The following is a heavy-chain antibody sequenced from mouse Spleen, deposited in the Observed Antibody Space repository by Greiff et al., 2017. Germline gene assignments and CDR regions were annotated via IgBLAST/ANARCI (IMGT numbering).Heavy chain of an antibody. Sequence: EVLLVESGGGLVKPGGSLKLSCAASGFTFSSYSMSWVRQTPEKRLEWVATISSGGSYTYYPDSVKGRFTISRDNAKNTLYLQMSSLRSEDTAMYYCARQGGDYYGSTYYFDCWGQGTTRTVSS. J-gene: IGHJ2*01. CDR1: GFTFSSYS. CDR2: ISSGGSYT. CDR3: ARQGGDYYGSTYYFDC. V-gene: IGHV5-9-3*01. D-gene: IGHD1-1*01.